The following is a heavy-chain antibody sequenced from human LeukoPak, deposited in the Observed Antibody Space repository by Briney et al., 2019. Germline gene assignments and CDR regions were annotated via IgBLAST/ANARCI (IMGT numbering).Heavy chain of an antibody. CDR1: GFTFSSYW. CDR3: AGGTGWLIDH. V-gene: IGHV3-7*04. CDR2: IKQDGSEK. J-gene: IGHJ4*02. D-gene: IGHD6-19*01. Sequence: GGSLRLSCAASGFTFSSYWMSWVRQAPGKGLEWVANIKQDGSEKYYVDSVKGRFTISRDNAENSLYLQMNSLRDEDTAVYFCAGGTGWLIDHWGQGTLVAVSS.